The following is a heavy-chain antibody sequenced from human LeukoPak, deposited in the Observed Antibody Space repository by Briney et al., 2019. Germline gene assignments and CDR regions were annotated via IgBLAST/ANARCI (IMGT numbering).Heavy chain of an antibody. CDR1: GFTFSDYY. V-gene: IGHV3-53*01. D-gene: IGHD5-18*01. J-gene: IGHJ3*01. CDR3: ASVDPAMVPYDTFDF. Sequence: QTGGSLRLSCAASGFTFSDYYMSWIRQAPGKGLEWVSVIYRGGSTYYADSVKGRFTISRDNSKNTVYLQMNSLRAEDTAVYYCASVDPAMVPYDTFDFWGQGTMVTVSS. CDR2: IYRGGST.